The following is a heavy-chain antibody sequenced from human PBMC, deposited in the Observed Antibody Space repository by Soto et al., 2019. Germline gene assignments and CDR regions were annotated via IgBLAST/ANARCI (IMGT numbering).Heavy chain of an antibody. CDR1: GFTFSLYT. D-gene: IGHD4-17*01. V-gene: IGHV3-30-3*01. CDR3: AREDYGKNYFDY. CDR2: ISYDGTNK. Sequence: GGSLRLSCAASGFTFSLYTMSWVRQAPGKGLEWVAVISYDGTNKYYADSVKGRFTISRDNSKNTLYLQMNSLRTEDTAVYYCAREDYGKNYFDYWGQGTLVTV. J-gene: IGHJ4*02.